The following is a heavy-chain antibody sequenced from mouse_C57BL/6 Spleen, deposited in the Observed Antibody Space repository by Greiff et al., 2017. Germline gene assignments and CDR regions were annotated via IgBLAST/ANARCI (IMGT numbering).Heavy chain of an antibody. CDR2: INPNYGTT. D-gene: IGHD1-1*01. CDR1: GYSFTDYN. V-gene: IGHV1-39*01. CDR3: ARGPYYGSSSYWYFDV. J-gene: IGHJ1*03. Sequence: EVKLMESGPELVKPGASVKISCKASGYSFTDYNMNWVKQSNGKSLEWIGVINPNYGTTSYNQKFKGKATLTVDQSPSTAYMQLNSLTSEDSAVYYCARGPYYGSSSYWYFDVWGTGTTVTVSS.